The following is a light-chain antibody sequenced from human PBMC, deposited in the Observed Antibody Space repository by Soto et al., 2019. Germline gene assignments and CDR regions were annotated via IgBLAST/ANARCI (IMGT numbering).Light chain of an antibody. CDR1: SSDVGGYDY. CDR2: DVS. CDR3: SSYAGSNTFV. V-gene: IGLV2-8*01. J-gene: IGLJ1*01. Sequence: QSVLTQPPSASGSPGQSVTISCTGTSSDVGGYDYVSWHQHHPGKAPKLMLYDVSKRPSGVPDRFSGSKSGNTASLTVSGLQAEDEADYYCSSYAGSNTFVFGTGTKVTV.